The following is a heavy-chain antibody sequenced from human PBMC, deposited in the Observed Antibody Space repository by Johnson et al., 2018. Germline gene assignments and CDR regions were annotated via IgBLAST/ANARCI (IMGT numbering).Heavy chain of an antibody. D-gene: IGHD4-17*01. V-gene: IGHV3-21*01. CDR2: ISRSSSYI. J-gene: IGHJ3*02. Sequence: EVQLLETGGGLVKPGGSLRLSCSVSGFTFSSYSMNWARQAPGKGLEWVSSISRSSSYIHYADSVKGRITISRDNAKNSLHLQRNSLRAEDTAVYYCARQYGDYGVGYAFDIWGQGTMVTVSS. CDR3: ARQYGDYGVGYAFDI. CDR1: GFTFSSYS.